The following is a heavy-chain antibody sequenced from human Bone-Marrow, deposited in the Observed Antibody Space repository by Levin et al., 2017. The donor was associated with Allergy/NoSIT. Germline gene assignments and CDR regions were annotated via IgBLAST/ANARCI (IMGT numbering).Heavy chain of an antibody. Sequence: SETLSLTCTVSGGSISSYYWSWIRQPPGKGLEWIGYVYYSGGTNYNPSLKSRLTISVDTSKNQFSLKLRSVTAADTAVYDCARDGSSGWRWFDPWGQGTLVTVSS. V-gene: IGHV4-59*01. D-gene: IGHD6-19*01. CDR2: VYYSGGT. CDR1: GGSISSYY. CDR3: ARDGSSGWRWFDP. J-gene: IGHJ5*02.